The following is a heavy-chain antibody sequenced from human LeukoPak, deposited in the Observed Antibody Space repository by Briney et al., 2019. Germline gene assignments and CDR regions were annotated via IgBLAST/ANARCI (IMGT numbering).Heavy chain of an antibody. J-gene: IGHJ5*02. CDR2: IYYSGST. CDR3: ASRGSGSHWFDP. CDR1: GGSISSGDYY. D-gene: IGHD3-10*01. Sequence: SETLSLTCTVSGGSISSGDYYWGWIRQPPGRGLEWIGNIYYSGSTYYNPSLKSRVTISVDTSKNQFSLKLSSVTAADTAVYYCASRGSGSHWFDPWGQGTLVTVSS. V-gene: IGHV4-39*07.